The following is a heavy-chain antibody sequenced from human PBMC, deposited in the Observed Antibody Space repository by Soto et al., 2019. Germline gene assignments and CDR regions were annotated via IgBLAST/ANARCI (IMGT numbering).Heavy chain of an antibody. V-gene: IGHV4-59*11. CDR1: GRSIYSHY. D-gene: IGHD3-22*01. Sequence: SETQSLTCTPSGRSIYSHYRSWLRQPQGKGLEWIGYIYYSGSTNYNPSLKSRVTISVDTSKNQFSLKLSSVTAADTAVYYCARAPYYYDSSGYYVFDAFDIWGQGTMVT. CDR2: IYYSGST. J-gene: IGHJ3*02. CDR3: ARAPYYYDSSGYYVFDAFDI.